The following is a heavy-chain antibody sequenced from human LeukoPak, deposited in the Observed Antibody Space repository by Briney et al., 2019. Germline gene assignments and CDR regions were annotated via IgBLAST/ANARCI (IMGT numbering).Heavy chain of an antibody. Sequence: RSGGSLRLSCAASGFTFSSYWMHWVRQAPGKGLVWVSRINSDGSSTSHADSVKGRFTISRDNAKNTLYLQMNSLRAEDTAVYYCARGSRAQGNAFDIWGQGTMVTVSS. V-gene: IGHV3-74*01. D-gene: IGHD3-10*01. CDR1: GFTFSSYW. J-gene: IGHJ3*02. CDR2: INSDGSST. CDR3: ARGSRAQGNAFDI.